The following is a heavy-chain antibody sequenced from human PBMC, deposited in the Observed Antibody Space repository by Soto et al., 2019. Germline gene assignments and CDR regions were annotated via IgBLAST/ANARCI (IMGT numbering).Heavy chain of an antibody. Sequence: GGSLRLSCAASGFTFSSYGMHWVRQAPGKGLEWVAVIWYDGSNKYYADSVKGRFTISRDNSKNTLYLQMNSLRAEDTAVYYCARGYNVAIVGPGLCAFDIWGQGTMVTVSS. CDR1: GFTFSSYG. CDR2: IWYDGSNK. J-gene: IGHJ3*02. D-gene: IGHD2-2*01. V-gene: IGHV3-33*01. CDR3: ARGYNVAIVGPGLCAFDI.